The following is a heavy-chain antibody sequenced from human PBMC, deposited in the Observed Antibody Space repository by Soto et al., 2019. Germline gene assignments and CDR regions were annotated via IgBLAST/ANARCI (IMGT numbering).Heavy chain of an antibody. D-gene: IGHD6-19*01. V-gene: IGHV3-23*01. CDR1: GCTFSSYA. CDR3: AKDKFAFYDSSGWYSWFDY. CDR2: ISGSGGST. Sequence: SNRHSWTASGCTFSSYAMSWVRQTPGKGLEWVSAISGSGGSTYYADSVKGRFTISRDNSKNTLYLQMNSLRAEDTAVYYCAKDKFAFYDSSGWYSWFDYWGQGTLVTGSS. J-gene: IGHJ4*02.